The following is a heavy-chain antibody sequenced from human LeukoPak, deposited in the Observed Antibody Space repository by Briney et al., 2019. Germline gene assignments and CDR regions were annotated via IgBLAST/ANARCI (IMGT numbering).Heavy chain of an antibody. Sequence: ASVKVSCKASGHTFSDYYIHWVRQAPGQGLEWMGWIIPNSGGTNFAQKFQGRIIMTRDTSISTAYMELSRLRSDDTAVYYCAREGLTGNPSWGQGTLVTVSS. J-gene: IGHJ4*02. CDR2: IIPNSGGT. CDR1: GHTFSDYY. V-gene: IGHV1-2*02. CDR3: AREGLTGNPS. D-gene: IGHD1-20*01.